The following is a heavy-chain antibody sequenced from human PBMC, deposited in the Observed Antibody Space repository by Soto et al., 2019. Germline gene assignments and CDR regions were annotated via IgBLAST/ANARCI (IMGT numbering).Heavy chain of an antibody. J-gene: IGHJ6*02. D-gene: IGHD6-19*01. CDR3: ARHNIGSGWYGGASTGPLKVYYYGMDV. CDR2: IYPGDADT. Sequence: GESLKISCKGSGYSFTSYWIGWVRQMPGKGLEWMGIIYPGDADTRYSPSFQGQVTISADKSISTAYLQWSSLKASDTAMYYCARHNIGSGWYGGASTGPLKVYYYGMDVWGQGTTVTVSS. V-gene: IGHV5-51*01. CDR1: GYSFTSYW.